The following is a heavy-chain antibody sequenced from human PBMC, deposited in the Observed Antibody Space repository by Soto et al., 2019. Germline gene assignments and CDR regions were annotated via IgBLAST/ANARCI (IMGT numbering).Heavy chain of an antibody. J-gene: IGHJ4*02. CDR2: ISYDGSNK. CDR1: GFTFSNYA. CDR3: ARRGEGTTGYSHFDY. V-gene: IGHV3-30-3*01. D-gene: IGHD3-9*01. Sequence: QVQLVESGGGVVQPGRSLRLSCAASGFTFSNYAMYWVRQAPGQGLEWVAVISYDGSNKYYADSVKGRFTISRDNSKNTLCLQMNGLRAEDTALYYCARRGEGTTGYSHFDYWGQGTLVTVSS.